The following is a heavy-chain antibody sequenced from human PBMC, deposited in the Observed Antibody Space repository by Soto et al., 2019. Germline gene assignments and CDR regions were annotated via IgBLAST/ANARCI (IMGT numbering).Heavy chain of an antibody. CDR2: IIPISGIT. CDR1: GGTFSNHA. D-gene: IGHD3-22*01. V-gene: IGHV1-69*01. CDR3: ARGPYRSGFYLFDF. Sequence: QVQLVQSGAEVRKPGSSVKVSCKASGGTFSNHAISWVRQAPGQGPEWMGGIIPISGITSYPQKFQGRVTISADESMTTAYMELSSLRSDDTAVYYCARGPYRSGFYLFDFWGQGTLVTVSS. J-gene: IGHJ4*02.